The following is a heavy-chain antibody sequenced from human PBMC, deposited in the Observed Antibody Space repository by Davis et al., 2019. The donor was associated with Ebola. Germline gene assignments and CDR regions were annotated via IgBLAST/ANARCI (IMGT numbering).Heavy chain of an antibody. V-gene: IGHV5-51*01. CDR3: ASLRRTITGMDDGFDI. D-gene: IGHD1-20*01. J-gene: IGHJ3*02. CDR2: IYPGDSDT. CDR1: GYSFTNYW. Sequence: GESLKISCKGSGYSFTNYWIGWVRQMPGKGLEWMGIIYPGDSDTRYSPSFQGQVTISVDKSIKTAFLQWSSLKASDTAMYYCASLRRTITGMDDGFDIWGQGTMVTVSS.